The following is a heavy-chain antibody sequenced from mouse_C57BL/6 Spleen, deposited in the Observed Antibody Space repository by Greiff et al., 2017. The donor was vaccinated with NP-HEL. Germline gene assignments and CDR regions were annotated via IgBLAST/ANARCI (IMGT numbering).Heavy chain of an antibody. D-gene: IGHD1-1*01. CDR3: ATSTVVAYNAMDY. CDR1: GYAFSSSW. V-gene: IGHV1-82*01. Sequence: QVHVKQSGPELVKPGASVKISCKASGYAFSSSWMNWVKQRPGKGLEWIGRIYPGDGDTNYNGKFKGQATLTADKSSSTAYMQLSSLTSEDSAVYFCATSTVVAYNAMDYWGQGTSVTVSS. J-gene: IGHJ4*01. CDR2: IYPGDGDT.